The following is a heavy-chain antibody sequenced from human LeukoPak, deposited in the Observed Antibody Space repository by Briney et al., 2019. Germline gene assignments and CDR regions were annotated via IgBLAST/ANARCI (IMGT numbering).Heavy chain of an antibody. J-gene: IGHJ3*02. V-gene: IGHV5-51*01. CDR3: ARPVVTADSFDI. Sequence: GESLKISCKGSGYSFTSYWIGWVRQMPGKGLEWMGIIYPDDSDTRYSSSFQGQVTISADKSTNIAYLQWSSLKASDTAIYYCARPVVTADSFDIWGQGTMVTVSS. CDR2: IYPDDSDT. CDR1: GYSFTSYW. D-gene: IGHD3-16*02.